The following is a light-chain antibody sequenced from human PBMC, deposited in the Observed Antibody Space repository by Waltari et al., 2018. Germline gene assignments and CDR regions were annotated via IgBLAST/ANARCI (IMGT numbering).Light chain of an antibody. CDR2: NNN. CDR1: SSTVGGNP. CDR3: ASWDDTLNGPV. J-gene: IGLJ3*02. Sequence: QSVLTQPPSASGAPGQRVTISCSASSSTVGGNPVSWYQQLPGTAPKLLIRNNNRRPSGVPKRFSGSKSGTSAYLAISGLQSEDEAYYYCASWDDTLNGPVFGGGTKLTVL. V-gene: IGLV1-44*01.